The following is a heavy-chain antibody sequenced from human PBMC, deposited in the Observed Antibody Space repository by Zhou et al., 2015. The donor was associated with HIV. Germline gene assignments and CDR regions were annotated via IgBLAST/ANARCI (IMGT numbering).Heavy chain of an antibody. CDR3: ATTDYGSGSYFNV. CDR2: INPSNGNA. V-gene: IGHV1-18*01. D-gene: IGHD3-10*01. CDR1: DYPFTSYG. Sequence: QGQLVQSGAEVKKAGASMKVTCKASDYPFTSYGIAWVRQAPGQGLEWMGWINPSNGNANYLQKLQDRVTMTTDTSTNTAKMELTSLTSDDTAVYYCATTDYGSGSYFNVWGRGDPAHRLF. J-gene: IGHJ1*01.